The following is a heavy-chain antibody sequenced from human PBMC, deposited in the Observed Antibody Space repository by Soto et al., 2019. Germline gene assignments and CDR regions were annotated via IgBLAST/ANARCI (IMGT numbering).Heavy chain of an antibody. CDR3: ARDRAPMVRGSYGMDV. J-gene: IGHJ6*02. CDR2: ISYDGSNK. D-gene: IGHD3-10*01. Sequence: QVQLVESGGGVVQPGRSLRLSCAASGFTFSSYAMHWVRQAPGKGLEWVAVISYDGSNKYYADSVKGRFTISRDNSKNTLYLQMNSLRAEDTAVYYCARDRAPMVRGSYGMDVWGQGTTVTVSS. V-gene: IGHV3-30-3*01. CDR1: GFTFSSYA.